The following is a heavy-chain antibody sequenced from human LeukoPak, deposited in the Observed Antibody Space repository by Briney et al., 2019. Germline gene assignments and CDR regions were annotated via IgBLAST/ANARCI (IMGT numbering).Heavy chain of an antibody. CDR1: GGPVTEYY. CDR2: IYHTGST. Sequence: SETLSLTCSVSGGPVTEYYWSWIRQPPGKGLEWIGYIYHTGSTNYSPSLKSRVTMSVDTSRNQFSLKLVSVTAADTAVYYCARDRGSTGYYYLDSWGQGILVTVSS. D-gene: IGHD6-19*01. CDR3: ARDRGSTGYYYLDS. V-gene: IGHV4-59*02. J-gene: IGHJ4*02.